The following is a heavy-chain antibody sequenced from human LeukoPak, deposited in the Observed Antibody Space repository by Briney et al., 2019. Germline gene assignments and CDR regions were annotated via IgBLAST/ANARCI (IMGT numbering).Heavy chain of an antibody. V-gene: IGHV1-69*04. CDR1: GGTFSSYA. CDR2: IIPILGIA. J-gene: IGHJ4*02. D-gene: IGHD3-16*02. CDR3: ARVSNYDYVWGSYRQFFDY. Sequence: SVKVSCKASGGTFSSYAISWVRQAPGQGLEWMGRIIPILGIANYAQEFQGRVTITADKSTSTAYMELSSLRSEDTAVYYCARVSNYDYVWGSYRQFFDYWGQGTLVTVSS.